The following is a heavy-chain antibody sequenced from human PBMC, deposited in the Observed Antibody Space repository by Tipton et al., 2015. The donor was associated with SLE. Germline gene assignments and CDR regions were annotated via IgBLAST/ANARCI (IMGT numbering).Heavy chain of an antibody. CDR1: GYSITSGYY. CDR3: ARVYTNAFDY. D-gene: IGHD2-2*02. Sequence: TLSLTCTVSGYSITSGYYWGWIRQPPGKGLEWIGDINDSGGTYYNPSLNNRLTISIDTSKKHFSLRLTSVTTADTAVYFCARVYTNAFDYWGQGALVTISS. V-gene: IGHV4-38-2*02. CDR2: INDSGGT. J-gene: IGHJ4*02.